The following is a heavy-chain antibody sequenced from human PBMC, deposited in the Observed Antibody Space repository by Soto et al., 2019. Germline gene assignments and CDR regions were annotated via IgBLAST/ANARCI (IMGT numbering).Heavy chain of an antibody. CDR3: ARGDYYDSSGYYH. V-gene: IGHV1-18*01. CDR1: VYTFTSYG. CDR2: ISAYNGNT. Sequence: ASAKVSCKASVYTFTSYGISWVRQAPGQGLEWMGWISAYNGNTNYAQKLQGRVNMTTDTSTSTAYMELRSLRSDAPAVYYCARGDYYDSSGYYHWGQGTLVTVSS. J-gene: IGHJ5*02. D-gene: IGHD3-22*01.